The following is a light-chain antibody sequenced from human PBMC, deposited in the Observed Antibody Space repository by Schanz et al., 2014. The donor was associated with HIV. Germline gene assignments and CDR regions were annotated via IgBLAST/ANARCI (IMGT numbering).Light chain of an antibody. CDR1: SSDVGGYNY. J-gene: IGLJ2*01. V-gene: IGLV2-8*01. Sequence: QSALTQPPSASGSPGQSVTISCTGTSSDVGGYNYVSWYQQHPGKAPKLIIYEVSKRPSGVPDRFSGSKSGNTASLTVSGLQAEDEADYYCSSYTSSSTVVFGGGTKVTVL. CDR2: EVS. CDR3: SSYTSSSTVV.